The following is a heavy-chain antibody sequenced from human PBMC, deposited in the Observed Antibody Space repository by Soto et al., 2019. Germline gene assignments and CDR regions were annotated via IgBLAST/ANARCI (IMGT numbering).Heavy chain of an antibody. V-gene: IGHV1-46*01. CDR2: INPSGGYT. CDR1: GYTFTSYY. D-gene: IGHD3-10*01. CDR3: ARGSGLTYFDY. J-gene: IGHJ4*02. Sequence: ASVKVSCKASGYTFTSYYMNWVRQAPGQGLEWLGIINPSGGYTTYAQRFLGRVTMTSDTSTSTVHMELGSLRSEDTAVYYCARGSGLTYFDYWGQGTLVTVSS.